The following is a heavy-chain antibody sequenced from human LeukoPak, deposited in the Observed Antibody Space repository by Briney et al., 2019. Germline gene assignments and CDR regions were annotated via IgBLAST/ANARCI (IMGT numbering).Heavy chain of an antibody. CDR2: FDPEDGET. CDR3: ARGSRGPFDY. CDR1: GYTLTELS. V-gene: IGHV1-24*01. Sequence: ASVKVSCKVSGYTLTELSMHWVRQAPGKGLEWMGGFDPEDGETIYAQKFQGRVTMTTDTSTSTAYMELRSLRSDDTAVYYCARGSRGPFDYWGQGTLVTVSS. J-gene: IGHJ4*02.